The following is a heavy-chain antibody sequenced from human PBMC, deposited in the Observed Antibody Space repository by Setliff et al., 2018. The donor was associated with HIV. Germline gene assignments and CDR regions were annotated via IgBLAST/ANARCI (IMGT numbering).Heavy chain of an antibody. CDR2: FDPEDDET. CDR1: GYSLTELS. J-gene: IGHJ3*02. D-gene: IGHD3-9*01. Sequence: ASVKVSCKVSGYSLTELSIHWVRQAPGEGLEWMGGFDPEDDETVYAEKFQGRITMTEDTSTDTAYMALSSLRSEDTAMYYCATSGFYDILTGPTPGVFDIWGQGTMVTVSS. V-gene: IGHV1-24*01. CDR3: ATSGFYDILTGPTPGVFDI.